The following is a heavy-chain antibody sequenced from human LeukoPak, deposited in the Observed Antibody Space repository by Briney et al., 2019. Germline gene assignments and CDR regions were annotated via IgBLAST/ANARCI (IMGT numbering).Heavy chain of an antibody. Sequence: PGASLRLSCAASGFIFRNYAMSWVRQAPGKGLVWVSRINGDGSSTNYADSVRGRFTISRDNAKNTLYLQMNSLRAEDTAVFYCARDPYSGYDRSLDVWGQGTTVTVSS. CDR2: INGDGSST. CDR3: ARDPYSGYDRSLDV. J-gene: IGHJ6*02. D-gene: IGHD5-12*01. CDR1: GFIFRNYA. V-gene: IGHV3-74*01.